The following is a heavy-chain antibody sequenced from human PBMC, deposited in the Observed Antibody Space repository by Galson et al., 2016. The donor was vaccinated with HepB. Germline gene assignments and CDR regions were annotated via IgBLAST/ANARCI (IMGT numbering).Heavy chain of an antibody. CDR2: VDWDDNK. Sequence: PALVKPTQTLTLTCTFSGFSLTTRGMCVGWIRQPPGKGLEWLALVDWDDNKYYSPSLKTNVTISKDTSKNQVVLTMTNMDPVDTATYFCTRTETGGYFDYWGQGTLVTVSS. D-gene: IGHD7-27*01. J-gene: IGHJ4*02. CDR3: TRTETGGYFDY. CDR1: GFSLTTRGMC. V-gene: IGHV2-70*01.